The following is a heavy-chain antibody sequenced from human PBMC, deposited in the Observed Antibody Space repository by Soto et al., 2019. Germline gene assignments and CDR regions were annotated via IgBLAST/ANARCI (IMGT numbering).Heavy chain of an antibody. D-gene: IGHD2-2*01. CDR1: GFTFSSYS. CDR2: ISSSSSYI. V-gene: IGHV3-21*01. CDR3: ARVTYCSSASCSTGWFDP. J-gene: IGHJ5*02. Sequence: GGSLRLSCAASGFTFSSYSMNWVRQAPGKGLEWVSSISSSSSYIYYADSVKGRFTISRDNAKNSLYLQMNSLRAEDTAVYYCARVTYCSSASCSTGWFDPWGQGTLVTVSS.